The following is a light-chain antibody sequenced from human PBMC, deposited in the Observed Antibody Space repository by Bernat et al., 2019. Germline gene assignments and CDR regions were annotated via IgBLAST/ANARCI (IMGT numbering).Light chain of an antibody. CDR1: QSISNY. V-gene: IGKV1-39*01. J-gene: IGKJ1*01. CDR3: QQSHITPYT. Sequence: DIQVTQSPSSLSASIGDRVTITCRTSQSISNYLMWYQHKPGTAPKLLIYAASSLKNGVPSRFSGSGYGTDFSLTITGLQPEDFATYFCQQSHITPYTFGQGTKVDI. CDR2: AAS.